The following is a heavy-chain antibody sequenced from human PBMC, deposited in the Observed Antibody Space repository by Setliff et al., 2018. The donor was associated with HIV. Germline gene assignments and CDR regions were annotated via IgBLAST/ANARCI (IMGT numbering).Heavy chain of an antibody. CDR3: AHRHNYDFWSGYYLDAFDI. CDR1: GFSLNTRGMC. CDR2: IDWDDNR. D-gene: IGHD3-3*01. Sequence: SGPTLVNPTQTLTLTCTFSGFSLNTRGMCVNWIRQPPGKALEWLARIDWDDNRYYSASLRTRLTLSTDISKNQVVLTMTKMGPVDTATYYCAHRHNYDFWSGYYLDAFDIWGQGTMVTVSS. V-gene: IGHV2-70*12. J-gene: IGHJ3*02.